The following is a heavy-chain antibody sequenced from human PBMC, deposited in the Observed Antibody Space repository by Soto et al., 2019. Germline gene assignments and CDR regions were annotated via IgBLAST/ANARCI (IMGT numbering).Heavy chain of an antibody. CDR3: ERGSPAYCGGDFYSNFA. Sequence: GRSLRLSCVASDFNVRNTYMTWARQPPGKGLEWVSVSYNGGSTTYYSDSMKGRFTFSRDHSKNTLYLQMNKLRVEDMAMYYCERGSPAYCGGDFYSNFAWGQGTRVTVSS. CDR2: SYNGGSTT. D-gene: IGHD2-21*02. CDR1: DFNVRNTY. V-gene: IGHV3-53*01. J-gene: IGHJ5*02.